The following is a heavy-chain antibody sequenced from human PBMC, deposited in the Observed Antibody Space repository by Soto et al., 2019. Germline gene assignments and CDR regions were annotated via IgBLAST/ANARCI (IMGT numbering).Heavy chain of an antibody. J-gene: IGHJ4*02. V-gene: IGHV1-69*02. CDR3: ARGGIAAAGTDY. Sequence: QVQLVQSGAEVKKPGSSVKVSCKASGGTFSSYTISWVRQAPGQGLEWMGRIIPILGIANYAQKFQGRVTITADKSTSTAYMELSSLRSEDTDVYYCARGGIAAAGTDYWGQGTLVTVSS. D-gene: IGHD6-13*01. CDR1: GGTFSSYT. CDR2: IIPILGIA.